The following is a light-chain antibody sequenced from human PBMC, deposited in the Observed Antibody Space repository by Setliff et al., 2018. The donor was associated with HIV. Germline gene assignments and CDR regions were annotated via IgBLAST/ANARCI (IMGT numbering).Light chain of an antibody. V-gene: IGLV2-11*01. CDR3: CSDAGSYTYI. Sequence: SALTQPRSVSGSPGQSVTISCTGSSSDVGAYNYVSWYQQHPGKAPKLMIYDVTKRPSGVPDRFSGSKSGNTASLTISGLQAEDEADYYCCSDAGSYTYIFGTGTKVTVL. CDR1: SSDVGAYNY. J-gene: IGLJ1*01. CDR2: DVT.